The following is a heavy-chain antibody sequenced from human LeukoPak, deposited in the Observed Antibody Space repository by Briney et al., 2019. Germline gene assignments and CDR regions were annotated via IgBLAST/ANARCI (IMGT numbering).Heavy chain of an antibody. V-gene: IGHV3-53*01. CDR2: IYSGGST. CDR3: GSSSSWSYIDY. D-gene: IGHD6-13*01. J-gene: IGHJ4*02. Sequence: GGSLRLSSAASGFTVSRNYMSWVRQGPGKGLEWGSVIYSGGSTYYADSVKGRFTISRDNSKNTVYLQMNSLRAEDTAVYYCGSSSSWSYIDYWGQGTLVTVSS. CDR1: GFTVSRNY.